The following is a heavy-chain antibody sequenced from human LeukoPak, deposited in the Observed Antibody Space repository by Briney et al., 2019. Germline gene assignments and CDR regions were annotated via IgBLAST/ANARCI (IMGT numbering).Heavy chain of an antibody. Sequence: SETLSPTCAVSGGSISSGGYSWSWIRQPPGKGLEWIGYIYHSGSTYYNPSLKSRVTISVDRSKNQFSLKLSSVTAADTAVYYCAGTMVRGVIIVWGQGTLATVSS. J-gene: IGHJ4*02. V-gene: IGHV4-30-2*01. CDR2: IYHSGST. CDR1: GGSISSGGYS. D-gene: IGHD3-10*01. CDR3: AGTMVRGVIIV.